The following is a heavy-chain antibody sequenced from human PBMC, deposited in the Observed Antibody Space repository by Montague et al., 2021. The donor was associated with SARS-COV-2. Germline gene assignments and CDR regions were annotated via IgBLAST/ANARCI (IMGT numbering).Heavy chain of an antibody. CDR1: GFSISSGYY. V-gene: IGHV4-38-2*02. J-gene: IGHJ4*02. CDR2: RYQNGAT. D-gene: IGHD3-3*01. Sequence: ETLSLTCSVSGFSISSGYYWGWIRQTPGKGLEWIGSRYQNGATYYSPXXKRPVTILLDTSKNQFSLSLTSVTAADTAVYYCARSGVGIFDFSYFDSWGQGSLVIVSS. CDR3: ARSGVGIFDFSYFDS.